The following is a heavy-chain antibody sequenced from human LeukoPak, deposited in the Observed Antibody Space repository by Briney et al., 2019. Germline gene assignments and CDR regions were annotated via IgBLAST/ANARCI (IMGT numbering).Heavy chain of an antibody. V-gene: IGHV4-39*01. CDR2: IYYTGST. CDR3: ARHAWETYYYGSGRPNWFDP. D-gene: IGHD3-10*01. CDR1: GGSISRSRYY. J-gene: IGHJ5*02. Sequence: PSETLSLTCTVSGGSISRSRYYWGWIRQPPGKGLEWIGSIYYTGSTYYNPSLKSRVTILIDTSKNQFSLKLSSVTAADTAVYYCARHAWETYYYGSGRPNWFDPWGQGTLVTVSS.